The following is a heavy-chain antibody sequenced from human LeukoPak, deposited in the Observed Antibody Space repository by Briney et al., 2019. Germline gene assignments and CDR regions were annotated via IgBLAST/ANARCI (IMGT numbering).Heavy chain of an antibody. J-gene: IGHJ4*02. D-gene: IGHD3-3*01. CDR1: GFTFSDYA. CDR3: ARYYDFWSGYYAWFDY. V-gene: IGHV3-21*01. CDR2: ISSSNSYI. Sequence: GGSLSLSCAASGFTFSDYAMSWVRQAPGKGLEWVSSISSSNSYIYYADSVKGRFTISKDDAKNSLSLHMNSLRAEDTAVYYCARYYDFWSGYYAWFDYWGQGTLVTVSS.